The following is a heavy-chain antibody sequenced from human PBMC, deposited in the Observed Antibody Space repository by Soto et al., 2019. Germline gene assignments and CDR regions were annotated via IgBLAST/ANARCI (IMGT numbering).Heavy chain of an antibody. D-gene: IGHD6-6*01. CDR3: AREVRAARTLDY. V-gene: IGHV3-64*01. J-gene: IGHJ4*02. CDR2: ISSNGGST. CDR1: GFTFSTYT. Sequence: GGSLRLSCAASGFTFSTYTMHWVRQAPGKGLEYVSAISSNGGSTYYANSVKGRFTISRDNSKNTLYLQMGSLRAEDMAVYYCAREVRAARTLDYWGQGTLVTVSS.